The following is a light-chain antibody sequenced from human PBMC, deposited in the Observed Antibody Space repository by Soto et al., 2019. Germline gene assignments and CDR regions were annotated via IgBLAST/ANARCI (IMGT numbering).Light chain of an antibody. Sequence: DMQMTQSPSSLSASLGDRVSITCRASQNTDNYLNWYQQKLGKAPKLLIYATSNLQSGVPSRFSGSGSGTEFTHTISSLQAEDFATYFCQESYTSPAVSFGGGTKVDIK. CDR1: QNTDNY. CDR2: ATS. CDR3: QESYTSPAVS. V-gene: IGKV1-39*01. J-gene: IGKJ4*01.